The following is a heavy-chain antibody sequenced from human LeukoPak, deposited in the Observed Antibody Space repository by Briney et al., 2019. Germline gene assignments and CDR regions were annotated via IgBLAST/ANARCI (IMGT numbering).Heavy chain of an antibody. CDR2: IIPIFGTA. J-gene: IGHJ6*02. CDR3: ARLPLRSIAVGYYGMDV. V-gene: IGHV1-69*13. CDR1: GGTFSSYA. Sequence: SVTVSCKASGGTFSSYAISWVRPAPGQGLEWMGGIIPIFGTADYAQKFQGRVTITADESTNTAYMELSSLRSEDTAVYYCARLPLRSIAVGYYGMDVWGQGTTVTVSS. D-gene: IGHD6-6*01.